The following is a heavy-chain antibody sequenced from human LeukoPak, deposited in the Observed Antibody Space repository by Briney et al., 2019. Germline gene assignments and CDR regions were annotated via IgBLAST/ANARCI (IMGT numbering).Heavy chain of an antibody. CDR1: GFTFSSYA. CDR2: ISGSGGST. V-gene: IGHV3-23*01. J-gene: IGHJ4*02. D-gene: IGHD1-7*01. Sequence: GGSLRLSCAASGFTFSSYAMSWVRQAPGKGLEWVSAISGSGGSTYYADSVKGRFTISRDNSKNTLYLQINSLRAEDTAVYYCAKGLAAGTDLFDYWGQGTLVTVSS. CDR3: AKGLAAGTDLFDY.